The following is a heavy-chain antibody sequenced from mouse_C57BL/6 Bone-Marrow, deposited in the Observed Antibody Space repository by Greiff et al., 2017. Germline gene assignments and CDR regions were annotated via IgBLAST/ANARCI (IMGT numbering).Heavy chain of an antibody. V-gene: IGHV5-9-1*02. CDR2: ISSGGDYI. D-gene: IGHD2-2*01. CDR1: GFTFSSYA. CDR3: TREGGYDVYYAMDY. Sequence: EVQVVESGEGLVKPGGSLKLSCAASGFTFSSYAMSWVRQTPEKRLEWVAYISSGGDYIYYADTVKGRFTISRDNARNTLYLQMSSLKSEDTAMYYCTREGGYDVYYAMDYWGQGTSVTVSS. J-gene: IGHJ4*01.